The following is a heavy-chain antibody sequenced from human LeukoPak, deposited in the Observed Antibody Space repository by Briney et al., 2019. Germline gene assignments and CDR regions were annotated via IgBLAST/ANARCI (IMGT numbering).Heavy chain of an antibody. J-gene: IGHJ6*02. V-gene: IGHV3-30*18. Sequence: GRSLRLSCAASGFTFSSYGMHWVRQAPGKGLEWVAVISYDGSNKYYADSVKGRFTISRDNSKNTLYLQMNSLRAEDTAVYYCAKDGPRQYQLLSGNPNYYYYYGMDVWGQGTTVTVSS. D-gene: IGHD2-2*01. CDR2: ISYDGSNK. CDR3: AKDGPRQYQLLSGNPNYYYYYGMDV. CDR1: GFTFSSYG.